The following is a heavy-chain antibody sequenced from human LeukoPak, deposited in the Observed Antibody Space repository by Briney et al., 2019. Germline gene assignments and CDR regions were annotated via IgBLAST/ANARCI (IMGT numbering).Heavy chain of an antibody. CDR2: IYPGDSDT. Sequence: GESLKISCKGSGYSFTSYWIGWVRPMPGKGLEWMGIIYPGDSDTRYSPSFQGQVTISADKSISTAYLQWSSLKASDTAMYYCARFYCSSTSCHPFDYWGQGTLVTVSS. V-gene: IGHV5-51*01. J-gene: IGHJ4*02. CDR3: ARFYCSSTSCHPFDY. D-gene: IGHD2-2*01. CDR1: GYSFTSYW.